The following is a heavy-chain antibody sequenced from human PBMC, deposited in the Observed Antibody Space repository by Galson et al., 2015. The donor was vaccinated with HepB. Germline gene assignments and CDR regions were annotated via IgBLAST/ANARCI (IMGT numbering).Heavy chain of an antibody. J-gene: IGHJ6*02. D-gene: IGHD3-10*01. Sequence: SLRLSCAAPGFTFSGSAMHWVRQASGKGLEWIGRIRSKANSYATAYAASVKGRFTISRDDSKNTAYLQMNSLKTEDTAVYYCTRHSPDYYGSGSVCIYGMDVWGQGTTVTVSS. CDR2: IRSKANSYAT. V-gene: IGHV3-73*01. CDR1: GFTFSGSA. CDR3: TRHSPDYYGSGSVCIYGMDV.